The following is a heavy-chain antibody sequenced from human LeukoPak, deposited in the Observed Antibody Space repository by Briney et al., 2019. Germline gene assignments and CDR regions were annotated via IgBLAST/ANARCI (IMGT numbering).Heavy chain of an antibody. CDR2: YPGDSDT. V-gene: IGHV5-51*01. D-gene: IGHD3-9*01. Sequence: YPGDSDTRYSPSFQGQVTISADKSISTAYLQWSSLKASDTAMYYCARGGGDILTGPTDYWGQGTLVTVSS. CDR3: ARGGGDILTGPTDY. J-gene: IGHJ4*02.